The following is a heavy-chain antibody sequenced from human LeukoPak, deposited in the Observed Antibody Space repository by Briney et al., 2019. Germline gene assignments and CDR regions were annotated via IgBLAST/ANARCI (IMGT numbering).Heavy chain of an antibody. J-gene: IGHJ5*02. V-gene: IGHV4-59*07. Sequence: PSDTLSVTCTVSVGSIGSYYLIWMRQPPGKELDGIGYISYSRSTNYNPSLKSRVTISVDTSKNQFSLQLSSVTAADTAVYYCARGGSGYALNWFDPWGQGTLVTVSS. CDR2: ISYSRST. CDR1: VGSIGSYY. CDR3: ARGGSGYALNWFDP. D-gene: IGHD5-12*01.